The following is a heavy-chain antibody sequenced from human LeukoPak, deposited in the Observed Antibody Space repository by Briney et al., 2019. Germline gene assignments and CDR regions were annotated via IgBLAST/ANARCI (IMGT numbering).Heavy chain of an antibody. D-gene: IGHD2-8*01. CDR3: ARGAATKWTNDY. V-gene: IGHV4-59*06. CDR1: GGSISSYY. J-gene: IGHJ4*02. CDR2: IYYSGST. Sequence: SETLSLTCTVSGGSISSYYWSWIRQPPGKGLEWIGYIYYSGSTYYNPSLKSRVTISVDTSKNQFSLKLSSVTAADTAVYYCARGAATKWTNDYWGQGTLVTVSS.